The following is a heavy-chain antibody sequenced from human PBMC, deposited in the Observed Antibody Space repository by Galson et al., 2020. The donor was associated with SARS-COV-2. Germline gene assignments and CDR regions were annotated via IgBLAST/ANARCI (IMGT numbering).Heavy chain of an antibody. D-gene: IGHD3-3*01. CDR1: GYTFTSYD. CDR2: MNPNSGNT. Sequence: ASVKVSCKASGYTFTSYDINWVRQATGQGLEWMGWMNPNSGNTGYAQKFQGRVTMTRNTSISTAYIELSSLRSEDTAVYYCAIPLRAKSITIFGVVPLYYYYDGMDVWGQGTTVTVSS. CDR3: AIPLRAKSITIFGVVPLYYYYDGMDV. J-gene: IGHJ6*02. V-gene: IGHV1-8*01.